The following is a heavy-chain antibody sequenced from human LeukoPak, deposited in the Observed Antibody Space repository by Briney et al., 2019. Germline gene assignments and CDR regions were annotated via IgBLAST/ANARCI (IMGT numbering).Heavy chain of an antibody. V-gene: IGHV1-2*02. J-gene: IGHJ4*02. Sequence: ASVKVSCKASGYTFTGYYIHWMRQAPGQGLEWMGWINPNSGDTNYAQKFQGRVTMTRDTSISTAYMELSRLRSDDTAVYYCARGKPQSSRATFDCWGQGTLVTVSS. D-gene: IGHD1-14*01. CDR3: ARGKPQSSRATFDC. CDR1: GYTFTGYY. CDR2: INPNSGDT.